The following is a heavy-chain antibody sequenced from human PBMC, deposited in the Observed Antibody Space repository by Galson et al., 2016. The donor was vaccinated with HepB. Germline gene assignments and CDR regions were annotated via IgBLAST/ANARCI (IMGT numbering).Heavy chain of an antibody. V-gene: IGHV3-33*06. CDR1: GFTFSNYA. J-gene: IGHJ4*02. D-gene: IGHD3-16*01. CDR3: AKDIINLNYGGAGGLGPDY. Sequence: SLRLSCAASGFTFSNYAMHWVRQVPGTGLEWVAVIWYDGTDKYFADSVKGRFTISRDNSKNTLYLQMNNLRSEDTAVYYCAKDIINLNYGGAGGLGPDYWGQGTLVTVSS. CDR2: IWYDGTDK.